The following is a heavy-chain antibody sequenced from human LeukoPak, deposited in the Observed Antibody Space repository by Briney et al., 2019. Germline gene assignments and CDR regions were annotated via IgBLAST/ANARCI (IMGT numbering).Heavy chain of an antibody. CDR2: IYPGDSDT. D-gene: IGHD4-17*01. CDR1: GYSFTSYW. J-gene: IGHJ6*02. CDR3: ARQMTTVTTNYYYYGMDV. Sequence: GESLKISCKGTGYSFTSYWIGWVRQMPGKGLEWMGIIYPGDSDTRYSPSFQGQVTISADKSISTAYLQWSSLKASDTAMYYCARQMTTVTTNYYYYGMDVWGQGTTVTVSS. V-gene: IGHV5-51*01.